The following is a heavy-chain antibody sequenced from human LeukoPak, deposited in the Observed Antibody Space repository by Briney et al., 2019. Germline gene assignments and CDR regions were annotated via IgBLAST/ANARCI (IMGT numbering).Heavy chain of an antibody. CDR1: GYTFTGYY. D-gene: IGHD1-26*01. J-gene: IGHJ4*02. CDR2: INPNSGGT. V-gene: IGHV1-2*02. CDR3: ARFPPPWELETDFVQISN. Sequence: ASVKVSCKASGYTFTGYYMHWVRQAPGQGLEWMGWINPNSGGTNYAQKFQGRVTMTRDTSISTAYMELSRLRSDDTAVYYCARFPPPWELETDFVQISNWGQGTLVTVSS.